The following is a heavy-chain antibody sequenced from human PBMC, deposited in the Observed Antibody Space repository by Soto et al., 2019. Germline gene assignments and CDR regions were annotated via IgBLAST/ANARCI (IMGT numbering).Heavy chain of an antibody. J-gene: IGHJ5*02. CDR1: GGSISSYY. D-gene: IGHD2-15*01. CDR3: ARVIGGYSSGGSCYPNWFDP. V-gene: IGHV4-59*01. CDR2: IYYSGST. Sequence: QVQLQESGPGLVKPSETLSLTCTVSGGSISSYYWSWIRQPPGKGLEWIGYIYYSGSTNYNPSLKSRVTISVDTSKNQFSLKLSSVTAADTAVYYCARVIGGYSSGGSCYPNWFDPWGQGTLVTVSS.